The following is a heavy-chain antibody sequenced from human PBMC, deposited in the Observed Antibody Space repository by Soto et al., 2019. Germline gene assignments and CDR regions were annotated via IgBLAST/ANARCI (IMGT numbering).Heavy chain of an antibody. CDR1: GLTISGKKY. CDR2: LYDVDGS. CDR3: ATWHEREHAYDV. J-gene: IGHJ3*01. V-gene: IGHV3-53*01. Sequence: DVQLVESGGGLIQPGESLRLSCAAFGLTISGKKYVAWVRQAPGKGLEWVSALYDVDGSFYADSVKGRFTTSSDSSKTTVYLQMHDLRPDDTAVYYCATWHEREHAYDVWGQGTTGTVSS. D-gene: IGHD1-1*01.